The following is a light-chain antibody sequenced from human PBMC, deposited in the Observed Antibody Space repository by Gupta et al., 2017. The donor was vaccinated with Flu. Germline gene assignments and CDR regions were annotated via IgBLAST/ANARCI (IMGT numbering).Light chain of an antibody. Sequence: EIVLTQSPATLSLSPGERATLSCRASQSVSSYLAWYQQKPGQAPRLLIYDASNRVTGIPARFSGSGSGTDFTPTISSLEPEDFAVYYCQQRSNWPPSLTFGGGTKVEIK. J-gene: IGKJ4*01. CDR1: QSVSSY. CDR2: DAS. CDR3: QQRSNWPPSLT. V-gene: IGKV3-11*01.